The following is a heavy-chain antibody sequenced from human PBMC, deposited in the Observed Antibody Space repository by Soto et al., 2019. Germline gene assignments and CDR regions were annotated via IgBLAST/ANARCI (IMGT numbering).Heavy chain of an antibody. V-gene: IGHV3-15*07. D-gene: IGHD2-21*01. CDR2: VKNNGGAT. CDR1: GFIFSHAW. CDR3: AADFGPAYDSNNWFDP. J-gene: IGHJ5*02. Sequence: EVQLVESGGDLVKPGGSLRLSCAASGFIFSHAWFHWVRQPPGKGLELVGRVKNNGGATDYAASVKGRFTISRDDSKDTVYLHMSRLRTEDTAIYYCAADFGPAYDSNNWFDPGGQGTLVTVSS.